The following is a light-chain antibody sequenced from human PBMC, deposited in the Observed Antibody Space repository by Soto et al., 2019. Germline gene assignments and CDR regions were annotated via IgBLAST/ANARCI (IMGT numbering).Light chain of an antibody. CDR1: QSVSSSY. CDR2: GAS. J-gene: IGKJ4*01. V-gene: IGKV3-20*01. Sequence: EIVLTQSPGTLSLSPGERASLYCMASQSVSSSYLAWYQQKPGQAPRLLIYGASSRATGIPDRFSGSGSGTDFTLTISRLEPEDFAVYYCQQYGTSPLTFGGGTKVDIK. CDR3: QQYGTSPLT.